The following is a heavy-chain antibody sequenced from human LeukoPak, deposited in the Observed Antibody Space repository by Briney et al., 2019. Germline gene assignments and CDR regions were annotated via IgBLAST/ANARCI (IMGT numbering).Heavy chain of an antibody. CDR3: ARDSGGDAYNDYFDC. V-gene: IGHV3-64*01. CDR2: ISSNGGST. J-gene: IGHJ4*02. Sequence: GGSLRLSCAASGFAFSTYAMHCVRQAPGKELEYVSAISSNGGSTYYANSVKGRFTISRDNSKNTLFLQMGSLRAEDMAVYYCARDSGGDAYNDYFDCWGQGTLVTVSS. CDR1: GFAFSTYA. D-gene: IGHD5-24*01.